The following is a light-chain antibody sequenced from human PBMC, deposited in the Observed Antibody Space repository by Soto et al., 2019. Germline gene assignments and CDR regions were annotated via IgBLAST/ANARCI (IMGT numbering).Light chain of an antibody. V-gene: IGKV1-5*03. J-gene: IGKJ4*01. Sequence: DIQMTQSPSTLSASVGDRVNITCRASQFISSWLAWYQQQPGKGPTLLIYKTSILESGVPSRFSGSGSGTEFTLSISTLQPDDFATYYCQQYNSYPTFGGGTKVEVK. CDR3: QQYNSYPT. CDR2: KTS. CDR1: QFISSW.